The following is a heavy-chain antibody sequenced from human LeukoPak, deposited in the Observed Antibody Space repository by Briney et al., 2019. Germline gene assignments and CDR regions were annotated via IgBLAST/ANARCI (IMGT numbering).Heavy chain of an antibody. J-gene: IGHJ4*02. D-gene: IGHD3-16*02. CDR3: AGENVITFGGVIVIPAVDY. V-gene: IGHV1-18*01. CDR1: GYTFTNYG. Sequence: GASVKVSCEASGYTFTNYGISWVRQAPGQGLEWMGWINTYNGDTNYAQKLQGRVTMTTDTSTTTGYMELRSLRSDDTAIYFCAGENVITFGGVIVIPAVDYWGQGTLVTVSS. CDR2: INTYNGDT.